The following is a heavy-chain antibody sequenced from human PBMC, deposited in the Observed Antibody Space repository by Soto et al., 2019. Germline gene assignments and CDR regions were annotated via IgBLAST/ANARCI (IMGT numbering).Heavy chain of an antibody. J-gene: IGHJ4*02. CDR3: AVAKFDH. CDR1: GFTFSSYS. Sequence: GGSLRLSCAASGFTFSSYSMNWVRQAPGKGLEWVSYITSRSDTIYYADSVKGRFTISRDNAKNSLYLQMNSLRAEDTAVYFCAVAKFDHWGQGTLVTVSS. V-gene: IGHV3-48*01. CDR2: ITSRSDTI.